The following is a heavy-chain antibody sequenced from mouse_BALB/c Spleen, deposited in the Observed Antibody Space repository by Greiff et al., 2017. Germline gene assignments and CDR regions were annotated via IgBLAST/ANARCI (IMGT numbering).Heavy chain of an antibody. D-gene: IGHD4-1*02. CDR3: ARSELLQLFDY. Sequence: EVMLVESGGGLVKPGGSLKLSCAASGFTFSSYAMSWVRQTPEKRLEWVATISSGGSYTYYPDSVKGRFTISRDNPKNTLFLQMTSLRSEDTAMYYCARSELLQLFDYWGQGTTLTVSS. J-gene: IGHJ2*01. V-gene: IGHV5-9-1*01. CDR2: ISSGGSYT. CDR1: GFTFSSYA.